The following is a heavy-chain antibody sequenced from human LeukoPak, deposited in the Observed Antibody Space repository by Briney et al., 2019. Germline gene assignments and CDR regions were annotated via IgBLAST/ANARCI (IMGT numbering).Heavy chain of an antibody. J-gene: IGHJ4*02. Sequence: ASVKVSCKPSGYTLTSYVISWVRQAPGQGLEWMGWISGYNGNTNYAQKLQGRVTMTTDTSTSTAYMELTSLRSDDTAVYYCARDTYYYDSSGYYHDYWGQGTLVTVSS. V-gene: IGHV1-18*01. CDR1: GYTLTSYV. CDR3: ARDTYYYDSSGYYHDY. CDR2: ISGYNGNT. D-gene: IGHD3-22*01.